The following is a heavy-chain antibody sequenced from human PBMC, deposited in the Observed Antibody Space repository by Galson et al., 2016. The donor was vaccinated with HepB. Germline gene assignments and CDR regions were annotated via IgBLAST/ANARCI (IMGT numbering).Heavy chain of an antibody. CDR2: INAGNGNT. V-gene: IGHV1-3*01. CDR1: GYTFTSYA. J-gene: IGHJ4*02. Sequence: SVKVSCKASGYTFTSYAMHWVRQAPGQRLEWMGWINAGNGNTKYSQKFQGRVTITRDTSASTAYMELSSLRSEDTAVYYCARLGRYCSGGSGYSIFDYWGQGTLVTVSS. CDR3: ARLGRYCSGGSGYSIFDY. D-gene: IGHD2-15*01.